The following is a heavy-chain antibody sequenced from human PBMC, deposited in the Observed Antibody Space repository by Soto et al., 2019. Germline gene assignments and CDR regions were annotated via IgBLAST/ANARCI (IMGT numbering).Heavy chain of an antibody. J-gene: IGHJ3*02. CDR1: GYTFTNNW. D-gene: IGHD1-26*01. CDR2: IYPSDFET. V-gene: IGHV5-51*01. Sequence: GESLKISCKASGYTFTNNWIGWVRQMPGKGLEWMGIIYPSDFETRYSPSFQGQVTFSADRSITTAYLQWSSLTASDTAMYYCARFISGSYGDAFDIWGQGTMVTVSS. CDR3: ARFISGSYGDAFDI.